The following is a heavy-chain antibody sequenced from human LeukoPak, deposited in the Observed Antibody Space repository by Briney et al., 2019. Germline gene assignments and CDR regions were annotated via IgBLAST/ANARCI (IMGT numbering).Heavy chain of an antibody. Sequence: EASVKVSCKASGYTFTSYGISWVRQAPGQGLEWMGWISAYNGNTNYAQKLRGRVTITTDTSTSTAYMDLRSLRSDDTAVYYCARTHSSGWYSVGYYYMDVWGKGTTVTVSS. CDR1: GYTFTSYG. CDR2: ISAYNGNT. CDR3: ARTHSSGWYSVGYYYMDV. J-gene: IGHJ6*03. V-gene: IGHV1-18*01. D-gene: IGHD6-19*01.